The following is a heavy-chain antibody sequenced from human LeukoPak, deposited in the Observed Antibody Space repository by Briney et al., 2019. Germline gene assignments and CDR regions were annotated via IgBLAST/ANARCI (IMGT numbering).Heavy chain of an antibody. D-gene: IGHD2/OR15-2a*01. V-gene: IGHV1-2*02. CDR3: ARADSTAYYYMDV. Sequence: ASVKVSCKASGYTFTGYYMHWVRQAPGQGLEWMGWINPNGGGTNYAQKFQGRVTMTRDTSISTAYMELSRLRSDDTAVYYCARADSTAYYYMDVWGKGTTVTISS. CDR1: GYTFTGYY. J-gene: IGHJ6*03. CDR2: INPNGGGT.